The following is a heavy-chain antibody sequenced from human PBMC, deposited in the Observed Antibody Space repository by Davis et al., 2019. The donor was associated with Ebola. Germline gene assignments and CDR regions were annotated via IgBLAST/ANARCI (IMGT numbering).Heavy chain of an antibody. Sequence: SETLSLTCAVSGGSISSGGYSWSWIRQPPGKGLEWIGYIYHSGSTYYNPSLKSRVTISVDRSKNQFSLKLSSVTAADTAVYYCARGGYSYGSLDYWGQGTLVTVSS. CDR2: IYHSGST. V-gene: IGHV4-30-2*01. D-gene: IGHD5-18*01. J-gene: IGHJ4*02. CDR1: GGSISSGGYS. CDR3: ARGGYSYGSLDY.